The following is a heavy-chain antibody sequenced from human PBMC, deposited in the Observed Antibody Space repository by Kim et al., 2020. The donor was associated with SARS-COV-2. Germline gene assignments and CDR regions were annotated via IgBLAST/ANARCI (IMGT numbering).Heavy chain of an antibody. CDR1: GFTFDDYA. J-gene: IGHJ4*02. CDR3: AKGDSGRY. D-gene: IGHD2-21*01. Sequence: GGSLRLSCAASGFTFDDYAMHWVRQAPGKGLEWFSGMRWNSGSIGYADSVKGRFTIYRDNAQNSLYLQMNSLRAEDTALYFCAKGDSGRYWAQGTLVTV. CDR2: MRWNSGSI. V-gene: IGHV3-9*01.